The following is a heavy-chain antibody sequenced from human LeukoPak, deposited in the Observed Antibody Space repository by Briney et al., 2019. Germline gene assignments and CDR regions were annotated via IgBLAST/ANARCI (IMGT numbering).Heavy chain of an antibody. CDR3: ARITYDFWSGYYMPDDP. CDR2: ISIYNGNT. V-gene: IGHV1-18*01. CDR1: GYTFTNYG. Sequence: ASVKVSCKASGYTFTNYGISWVRQAPGQGLEWMGWISIYNGNTDYAQKLRGRVTMTTDTSTSTDYVELRSLRSDDAAVYYCARITYDFWSGYYMPDDPWGQGTLVTVSS. D-gene: IGHD3-3*01. J-gene: IGHJ5*02.